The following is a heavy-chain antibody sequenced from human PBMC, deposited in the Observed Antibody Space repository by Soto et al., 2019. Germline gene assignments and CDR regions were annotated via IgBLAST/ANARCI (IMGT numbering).Heavy chain of an antibody. CDR2: IIPIFGTA. J-gene: IGHJ6*02. CDR1: GGTFSSYA. Sequence: QVQLVQSGAEVKKPGSSVKVSCKASGGTFSSYAISWVRQAPGQGLEWMGGIIPIFGTANYAQKFQGRVTTTADQSTSTAYLELSSLRSEDTAVYYCASSNQLRAYSNYVAPVHYYGMDVWGQGPTVTVSS. CDR3: ASSNQLRAYSNYVAPVHYYGMDV. D-gene: IGHD4-4*01. V-gene: IGHV1-69*01.